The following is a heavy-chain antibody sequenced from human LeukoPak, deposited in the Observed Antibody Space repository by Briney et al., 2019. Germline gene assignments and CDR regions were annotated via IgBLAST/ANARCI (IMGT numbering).Heavy chain of an antibody. CDR3: ARLGQWLASPRIDY. CDR2: IYYSGST. Sequence: PSETLSLTCTVSGGSISSSSYYWGWIRQPPGKGLEWIGSIYYSGSTYYNPSLKSRVTISVDTSKNQFSLKLSSVTAADTAVYYCARLGQWLASPRIDYWGQGTLVTVS. D-gene: IGHD6-19*01. CDR1: GGSISSSSYY. V-gene: IGHV4-39*01. J-gene: IGHJ4*02.